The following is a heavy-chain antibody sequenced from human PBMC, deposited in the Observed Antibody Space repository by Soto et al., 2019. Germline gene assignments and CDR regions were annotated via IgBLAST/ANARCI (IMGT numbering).Heavy chain of an antibody. D-gene: IGHD3-10*01. J-gene: IGHJ4*02. CDR2: RSRGGRT. CDR3: ARGRSVRLVGVPFDS. CDR1: GFSIQTSDF. Sequence: SETLSLTCAVSGFSIQTSDFWGWIQAPPGKGLEWIGLRSRGGRTIYPESLKGRVTISLDTTNNAFSLTLKAVTAADTAVYYCARGRSVRLVGVPFDSWGQGTLVTVSS. V-gene: IGHV4-38-2*01.